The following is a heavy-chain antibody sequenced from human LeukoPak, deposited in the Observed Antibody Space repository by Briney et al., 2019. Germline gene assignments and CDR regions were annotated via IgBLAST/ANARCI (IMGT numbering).Heavy chain of an antibody. CDR3: ARDPTTVTKGSDI. CDR1: GDSTSNINYY. V-gene: IGHV4-61*01. D-gene: IGHD4-17*01. Sequence: PSETLSLTCTVSGDSTSNINYYWGWIRQPPGKGLEWIGYISYIGSTNYNPSLKSRVTISVDTSKNQFSLKLSSVTAADTAVYYCARDPTTVTKGSDIWGQGTMVTVSS. CDR2: ISYIGST. J-gene: IGHJ3*02.